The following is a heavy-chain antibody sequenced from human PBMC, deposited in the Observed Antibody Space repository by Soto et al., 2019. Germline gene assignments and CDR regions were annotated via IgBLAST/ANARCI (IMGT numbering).Heavy chain of an antibody. J-gene: IGHJ5*02. Sequence: PSETLSLTCTVSGGSISSSSYYWGWIRQPPGKGLEWIGSIYYSGSTYYNPSLKSRVTISVDTSKNQFSLKLSSVTAADTAVYYFARRWEQLVGVFGFDPWGQGTLVTVSS. V-gene: IGHV4-39*01. CDR1: GGSISSSSYY. D-gene: IGHD6-6*01. CDR3: ARRWEQLVGVFGFDP. CDR2: IYYSGST.